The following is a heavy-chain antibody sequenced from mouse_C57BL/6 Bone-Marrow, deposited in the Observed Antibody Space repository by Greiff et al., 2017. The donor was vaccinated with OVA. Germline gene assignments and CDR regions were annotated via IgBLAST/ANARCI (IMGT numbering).Heavy chain of an antibody. J-gene: IGHJ3*01. V-gene: IGHV5-4*01. Sequence: EVQVVESGGGLVKPGGSLKLSCAASGFTFSSYDMSWVRQTPEKRLEWVATISDGGSYTSYPDNVTGRFTITRDNAKNNLYLQMSQLKSEDTAMYYCARKFITTGFAYWGQGTLVTVSA. D-gene: IGHD1-1*01. CDR1: GFTFSSYD. CDR2: ISDGGSYT. CDR3: ARKFITTGFAY.